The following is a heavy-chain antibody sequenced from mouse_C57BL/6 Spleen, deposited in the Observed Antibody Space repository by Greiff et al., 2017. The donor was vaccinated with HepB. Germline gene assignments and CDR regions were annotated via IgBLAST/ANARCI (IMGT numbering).Heavy chain of an antibody. V-gene: IGHV1-72*01. CDR1: GYTFTSYW. Sequence: QVQLKQPGAELVKPGASVKLSCKASGYTFTSYWMHWVKQRPGRGLEWIGRIDPNSGGTKYNEKFKSKATLTVDKPSSTAYMQLSSLTSEDSAVYYCAREGSSYRNHWYFEVWGTGTTVTVSS. D-gene: IGHD2-5*01. J-gene: IGHJ1*03. CDR2: IDPNSGGT. CDR3: AREGSSYRNHWYFEV.